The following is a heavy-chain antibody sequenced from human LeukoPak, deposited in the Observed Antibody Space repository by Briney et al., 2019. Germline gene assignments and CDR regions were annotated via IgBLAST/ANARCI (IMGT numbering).Heavy chain of an antibody. D-gene: IGHD1-14*01. Sequence: SVKVSCKASGGTFSSYAISWVRQAPGQGLEWMGRIIPIFGIANYAQKFQGRVTITADKSTSTAYMELSSLRSEDTAVYYCARAPRRELEPPLYYYYGMDVWGQGTTVTVSS. CDR3: ARAPRRELEPPLYYYYGMDV. V-gene: IGHV1-69*04. CDR1: GGTFSSYA. J-gene: IGHJ6*02. CDR2: IIPIFGIA.